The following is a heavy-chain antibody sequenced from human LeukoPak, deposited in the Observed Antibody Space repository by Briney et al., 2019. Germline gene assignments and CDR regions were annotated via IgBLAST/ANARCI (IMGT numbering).Heavy chain of an antibody. CDR1: GFTFSRYA. CDR3: AKITADYYDRSGYYWFGSFFDY. CDR2: ISGSVGST. J-gene: IGHJ4*02. V-gene: IGHV3-23*01. D-gene: IGHD3-22*01. Sequence: GGSLRLSCAASGFTFSRYAMSWVRQAPGKGLKCVSAISGSVGSTYYADSVKGRFTISRDNSKNTLYLQMNSLRAEDTAVYYCAKITADYYDRSGYYWFGSFFDYWGQGTLVTVSS.